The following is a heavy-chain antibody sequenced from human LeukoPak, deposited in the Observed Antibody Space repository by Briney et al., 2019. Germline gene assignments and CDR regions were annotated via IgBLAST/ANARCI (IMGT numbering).Heavy chain of an antibody. CDR3: ARHGGMTTVTTLFDY. CDR2: IYYSGST. V-gene: IGHV4-39*01. CDR1: GGSISSSSYY. D-gene: IGHD4-17*01. Sequence: PSETLSLTCTVSGGSISSSSYYWGWIRQPPGKELEWIGSIYYSGSTYYNPSLKSRVTISVDTSKNQFSLKLSSVTAADTAVYYCARHGGMTTVTTLFDYWGQGTLVTVSS. J-gene: IGHJ4*02.